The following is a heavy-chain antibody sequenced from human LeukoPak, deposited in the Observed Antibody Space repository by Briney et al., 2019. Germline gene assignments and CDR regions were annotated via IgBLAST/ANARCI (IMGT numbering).Heavy chain of an antibody. CDR3: ARRLIAVAGRGWFDP. D-gene: IGHD6-19*01. V-gene: IGHV4-34*01. Sequence: PSETLSLTCAVYGGSFSGYYWSWIRQPPGKGLEWIGEINHSGSTNYNPSLKSRVTISVDTSKNQFSLKLSSVTAADTAVYYCARRLIAVAGRGWFDPWGQGTLVTVSS. J-gene: IGHJ5*02. CDR2: INHSGST. CDR1: GGSFSGYY.